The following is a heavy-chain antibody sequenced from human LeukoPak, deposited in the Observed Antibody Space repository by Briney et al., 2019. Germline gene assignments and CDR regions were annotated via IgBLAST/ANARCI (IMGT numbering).Heavy chain of an antibody. CDR3: AGGYDILNY. V-gene: IGHV3-74*03. CDR2: INSDGSLT. D-gene: IGHD3-9*01. Sequence: GGSLRLSCAASGFTFSSYWMHWVRQAPGKGLVWVSRINSDGSLTMYADSVKGRFTISRDNAKHTLYLHMNSLRAEDAAVYYCAGGYDILNYWGRGTLVTVSS. J-gene: IGHJ4*02. CDR1: GFTFSSYW.